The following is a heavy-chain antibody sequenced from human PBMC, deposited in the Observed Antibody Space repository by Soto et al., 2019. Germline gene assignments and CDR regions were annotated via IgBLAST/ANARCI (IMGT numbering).Heavy chain of an antibody. CDR1: GFTFSSYA. Sequence: VGSLRLSCAASGFTFSSYAMSWVRQAPGAGLEWVSGISGSGESIYYAESVKGRFTISRGDSKNTLYLQMNSLRAEDTGVYYCAKHAIPSSSWYHYGMDVWGQGTTVTVSS. J-gene: IGHJ6*02. CDR2: ISGSGESI. V-gene: IGHV3-23*01. D-gene: IGHD6-13*01. CDR3: AKHAIPSSSWYHYGMDV.